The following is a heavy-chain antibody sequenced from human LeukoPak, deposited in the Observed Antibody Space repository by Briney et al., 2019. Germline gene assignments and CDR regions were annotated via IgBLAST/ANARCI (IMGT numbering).Heavy chain of an antibody. CDR2: ISYDGSNK. Sequence: PGGSLRLSCAASGSTFSSYAMHWVRQAPGKGLEWVAVISYDGSNKYYADSVKGRFTISRDNSKNTLYLQMNSLRAEDTAVYYCARPRYYYDSSGYQAPPGYWGQGTLVTVSS. D-gene: IGHD3-22*01. J-gene: IGHJ4*02. V-gene: IGHV3-30-3*01. CDR3: ARPRYYYDSSGYQAPPGY. CDR1: GSTFSSYA.